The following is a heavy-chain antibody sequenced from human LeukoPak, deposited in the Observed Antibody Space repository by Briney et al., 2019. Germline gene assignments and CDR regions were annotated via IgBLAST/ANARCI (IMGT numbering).Heavy chain of an antibody. CDR3: ARGGRECSSSTCFDC. J-gene: IGHJ4*02. D-gene: IGHD2-2*01. CDR1: EYIFASYW. CDR2: IYPGDSDT. V-gene: IGHV5-51*01. Sequence: GESLKISCQGSEYIFASYWIAWVRQMPGKGLEWMGIIYPGDSDTRYSPSFQGQVTISADKSISTAYLQWSSLKASDTAMYYCARGGRECSSSTCFDCWGQGTLVTVSS.